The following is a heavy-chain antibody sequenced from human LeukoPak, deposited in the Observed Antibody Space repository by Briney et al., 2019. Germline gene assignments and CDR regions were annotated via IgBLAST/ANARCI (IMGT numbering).Heavy chain of an antibody. J-gene: IGHJ3*02. D-gene: IGHD6-13*01. CDR2: INPSGGST. CDR1: GYTFTSYY. Sequence: ASVKVSCKASGYTFTSYYMHWVRQAPGQGLEWMGIINPSGGSTSYAQKFQCRVTMTRDTSTSTVYMELSSLRSEDTAVYYCARDLWRYSSSSDAFDIWGQGTMVTVSS. V-gene: IGHV1-46*01. CDR3: ARDLWRYSSSSDAFDI.